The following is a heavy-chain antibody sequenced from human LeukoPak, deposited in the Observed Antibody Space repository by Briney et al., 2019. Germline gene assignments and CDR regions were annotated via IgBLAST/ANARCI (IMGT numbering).Heavy chain of an antibody. Sequence: ASVKVSCKASGGTFSSYAISWVRQAPGQGLEWRRGIIPIFGTANYAQKFQGRVTITTDESTSTAYMELSSLRSEDTAVYYCARAGVYYYYMDVWGKGTTVTVSS. V-gene: IGHV1-69*05. CDR3: ARAGVYYYYMDV. CDR2: IIPIFGTA. J-gene: IGHJ6*03. CDR1: GGTFSSYA. D-gene: IGHD2-8*01.